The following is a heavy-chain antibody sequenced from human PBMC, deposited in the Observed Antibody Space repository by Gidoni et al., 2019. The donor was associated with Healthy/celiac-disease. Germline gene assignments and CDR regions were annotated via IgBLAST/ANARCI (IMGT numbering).Heavy chain of an antibody. D-gene: IGHD6-6*01. CDR1: VGSVRTGSYY. V-gene: IGHV4-61*01. J-gene: IGHJ5*02. CDR3: ARDTRIAGQLHWLDP. CDR2: IYYSGST. Sequence: QVQLQESGPGLVKPSETLSLTCTVPVGSVRTGSYYWSWIRQPQGKGLEWIGYIYYSGSTNENPSLKSRVTISVETSKNQFSLKLSSVTAADTAVYYCARDTRIAGQLHWLDPWGQGTLVTVSS.